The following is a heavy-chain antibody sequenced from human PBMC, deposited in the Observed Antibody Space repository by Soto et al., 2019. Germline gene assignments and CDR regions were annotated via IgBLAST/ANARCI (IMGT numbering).Heavy chain of an antibody. D-gene: IGHD7-27*01. CDR1: GGTFSSYT. V-gene: IGHV1-69*02. CDR3: ARTNSGLLTNAFDI. Sequence: SVKVSCKASGGTFSSYTISLVRPAPGQGLEWMGRIIPILGIANYAQKFQGRVTITADKSTSTAYMELSSLRSKDTAVYYCARTNSGLLTNAFDIWGQGTMVTVSS. CDR2: IIPILGIA. J-gene: IGHJ3*02.